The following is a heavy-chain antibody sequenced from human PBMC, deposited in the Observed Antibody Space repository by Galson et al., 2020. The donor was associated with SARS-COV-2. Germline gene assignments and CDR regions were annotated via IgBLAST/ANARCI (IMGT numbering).Heavy chain of an antibody. CDR3: AVDTAMTFYYYYGMDV. Sequence: ASVKVSCKASGYTFTSYDINWVRQATGQGLAWMGWMNPNSGNPGYAQKFQGRVTMTRNTSISTAYMELSSLRSEDTAVYDCAVDTAMTFYYYYGMDVWGQGTTVTVSS. J-gene: IGHJ6*02. CDR2: MNPNSGNP. CDR1: GYTFTSYD. D-gene: IGHD5-18*01. V-gene: IGHV1-8*01.